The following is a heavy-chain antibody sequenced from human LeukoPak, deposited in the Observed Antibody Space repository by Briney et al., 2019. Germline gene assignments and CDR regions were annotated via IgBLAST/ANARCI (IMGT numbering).Heavy chain of an antibody. CDR3: ASDRFYFGV. Sequence: GGSLRLSCAASGFTFSSHWMHWVRQAPGKGLLWVSRINGDGSGPVYADSVRGRFTISRDNAQSTLYLQMNSLTVEDTAVYYCASDRFYFGVWGQGTLVTVSS. J-gene: IGHJ4*02. CDR1: GFTFSSHW. CDR2: INGDGSGP. D-gene: IGHD3-16*01. V-gene: IGHV3-74*01.